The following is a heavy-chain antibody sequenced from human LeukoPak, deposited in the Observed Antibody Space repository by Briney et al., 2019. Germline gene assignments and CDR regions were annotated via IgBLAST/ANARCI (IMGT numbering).Heavy chain of an antibody. Sequence: GGSLRLSCAASGFAFSSYGMHWVRQAPGKGLEWVVVIWYDGSNKYYADSVKGRFTISRDNSKNTLYLQMNSLRAEDTAVYYCAKEGYSSSWWGGAFDIWGQGTMVTVSS. J-gene: IGHJ3*02. CDR1: GFAFSSYG. CDR3: AKEGYSSSWWGGAFDI. D-gene: IGHD6-13*01. CDR2: IWYDGSNK. V-gene: IGHV3-33*06.